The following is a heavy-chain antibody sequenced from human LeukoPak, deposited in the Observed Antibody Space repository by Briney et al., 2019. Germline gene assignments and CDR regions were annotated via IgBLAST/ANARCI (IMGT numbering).Heavy chain of an antibody. CDR3: ARRNYYYGMDV. V-gene: IGHV3-21*01. CDR2: ISSSDSYI. J-gene: IGHJ6*02. Sequence: KPGGSLRLSCAASGFTFSSYSMNWVRQAPGEGLEWVASISSSDSYIYYADSVKGRFTISRDSAKNSLYLQMNSLRAEDTAVYYCARRNYYYGMDVWGQGTTVTVSS. CDR1: GFTFSSYS.